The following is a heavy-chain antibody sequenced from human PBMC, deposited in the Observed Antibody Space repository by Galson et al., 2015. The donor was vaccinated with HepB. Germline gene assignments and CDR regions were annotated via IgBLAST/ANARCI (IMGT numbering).Heavy chain of an antibody. J-gene: IGHJ4*02. CDR2: INPNSGGT. CDR3: ARDLGAVAAAVDHYYFDY. V-gene: IGHV1-2*04. Sequence: SVKVSCKASGYTFTGYYMHWVRQAPGQGLEWMGWINPNSGGTNYAQKFQGWVTMTRDTSISTAYMELSRLRSDDTAVYYCARDLGAVAAAVDHYYFDYWGQGTLCTVSS. D-gene: IGHD6-13*01. CDR1: GYTFTGYY.